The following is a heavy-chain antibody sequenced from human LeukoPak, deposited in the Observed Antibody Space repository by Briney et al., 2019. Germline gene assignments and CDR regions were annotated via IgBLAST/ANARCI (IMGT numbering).Heavy chain of an antibody. D-gene: IGHD3-10*01. CDR1: GFTFSNYG. V-gene: IGHV3-21*06. Sequence: AGTLRLSCAASGFTFSNYGMNWVRQAPGKGLEWVSFTDTSGSYDYYRYSVKGRFTIFRDNAKHLSLLLMNVLTAEDTALCYCARGRSIALLRGVAMSDGFDIWGQGAMVAVSS. CDR2: TDTSGSYD. J-gene: IGHJ3*02. CDR3: ARGRSIALLRGVAMSDGFDI.